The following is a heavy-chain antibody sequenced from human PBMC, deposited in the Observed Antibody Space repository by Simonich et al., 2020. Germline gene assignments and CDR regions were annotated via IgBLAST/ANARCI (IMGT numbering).Heavy chain of an antibody. CDR2: INPTSGGT. Sequence: QVQLVQSGAEVKKPGASVKVSCKASGYTFTGYYMHWVRQAPGKGLEWMGWINPTSGGTNDEQKFQGRVTMTRDTSISTAYMGLSRLRSDDTAVYYCARSSDLLNWNDGPYYWGQGTLVTVSS. CDR3: ARSSDLLNWNDGPYY. D-gene: IGHD1-1*01. J-gene: IGHJ4*02. CDR1: GYTFTGYY. V-gene: IGHV1-2*02.